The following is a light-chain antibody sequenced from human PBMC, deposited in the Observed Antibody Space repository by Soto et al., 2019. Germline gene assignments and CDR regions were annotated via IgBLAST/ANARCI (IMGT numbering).Light chain of an antibody. J-gene: IGKJ4*01. CDR2: WAS. Sequence: DIVMSQSPDSLAVSLGERATINCKSSQSVSYSSNNKNYLAWYQQKPGQPPKLLIYWASTRESGVPDRFSGSGSGTDFTLTISSLHAEDVAVYYCQQYFTTPLTFGGGTKVEIK. CDR1: QSVSYSSNNKNY. V-gene: IGKV4-1*01. CDR3: QQYFTTPLT.